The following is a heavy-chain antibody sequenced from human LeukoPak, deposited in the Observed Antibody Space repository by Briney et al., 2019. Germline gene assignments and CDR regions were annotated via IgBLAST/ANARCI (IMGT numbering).Heavy chain of an antibody. D-gene: IGHD4/OR15-4a*01. CDR2: ISSSSSYI. CDR1: GFTFSSYS. V-gene: IGHV3-21*01. Sequence: GGSLRLSCAASGFTFSSYSMNWVRQAPGKGLEWVSSISSSSSYIYYADSVKGRFTISRDNAKNSLYPQMNSLRAEDTAVYYCARGLIYGGYFDYWGQGTLVTVSS. J-gene: IGHJ4*02. CDR3: ARGLIYGGYFDY.